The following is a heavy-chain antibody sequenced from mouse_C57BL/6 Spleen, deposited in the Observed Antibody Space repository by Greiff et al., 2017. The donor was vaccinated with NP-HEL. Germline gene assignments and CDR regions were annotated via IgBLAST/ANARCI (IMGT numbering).Heavy chain of an antibody. CDR1: GYTFTDYE. V-gene: IGHV1-15*01. CDR2: IDPETGGT. Sequence: VQLQQSGAELVRPGASVTLSCKASGYTFTDYEMHWVKQTPVHGLEWIGAIDPETGGTAYNQKFKGKAILTADKSSSTAYMELRSLTSEDSAVDYCTRSRRANGDVGLYFDVWGTGTTVTVSS. D-gene: IGHD4-1*01. CDR3: TRSRRANGDVGLYFDV. J-gene: IGHJ1*03.